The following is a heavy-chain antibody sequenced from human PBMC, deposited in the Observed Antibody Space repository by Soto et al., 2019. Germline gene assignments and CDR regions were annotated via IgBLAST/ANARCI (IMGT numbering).Heavy chain of an antibody. Sequence: QLQLQESGPGLVKPSETLSLTCTVSGGSISSSSYYWGWIRQPPGKGLEWIGSIYYSGYSYYNPSLKRRVTIAVDTSKNQFSLRLSSVTAADTAVYYCARSPDLGCNYHFDYWGQGTLVTVSS. V-gene: IGHV4-39*01. D-gene: IGHD4-4*01. CDR3: ARSPDLGCNYHFDY. CDR1: GGSISSSSYY. CDR2: IYYSGYS. J-gene: IGHJ4*02.